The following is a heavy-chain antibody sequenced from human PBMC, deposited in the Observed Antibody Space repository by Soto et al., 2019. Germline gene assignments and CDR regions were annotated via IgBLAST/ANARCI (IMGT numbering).Heavy chain of an antibody. CDR3: AKFAESSGYFDY. D-gene: IGHD6-19*01. Sequence: QVQLEQSGAEVRKPGSSVKVSCKASGGTFSRSAISWVRQAPGQGLEWMGGIIPFFGTANYAQKFHGRVTMTAYEPTGTAYMELSSLTSEDTAIYYCAKFAESSGYFDYWGQGALITVSS. J-gene: IGHJ4*02. V-gene: IGHV1-69*01. CDR1: GGTFSRSA. CDR2: IIPFFGTA.